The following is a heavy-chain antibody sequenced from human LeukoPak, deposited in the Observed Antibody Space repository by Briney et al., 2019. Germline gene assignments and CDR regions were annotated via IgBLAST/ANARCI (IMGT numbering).Heavy chain of an antibody. J-gene: IGHJ1*01. CDR1: GFTFSSYS. D-gene: IGHD6-19*01. CDR3: AREGERYSSGSLFQH. Sequence: GGSLRLSCAASGFTFSSYSMNWVRQAPGKGLEWVSSISSSSSYIYYADSVKGRFTISRDNAKNSLYLQMNSLRAEDTAVYYCAREGERYSSGSLFQHWGQGTLVTVSS. V-gene: IGHV3-21*01. CDR2: ISSSSSYI.